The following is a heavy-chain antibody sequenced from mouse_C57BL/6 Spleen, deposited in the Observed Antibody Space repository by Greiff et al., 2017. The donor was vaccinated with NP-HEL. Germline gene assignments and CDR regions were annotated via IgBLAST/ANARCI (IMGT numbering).Heavy chain of an antibody. CDR2: ISSGGDYI. J-gene: IGHJ4*01. V-gene: IGHV5-9-1*02. D-gene: IGHD4-1*01. CDR3: TRLTGTGYAMDY. Sequence: EVKLEESGEGLVKPGGSLKLSCAASGFTFSSYAMSWVRQTPEKRLEWVAYISSGGDYIYYADTVKGRFTISRDNARNTLYLQMSSLKSEDTAMYYCTRLTGTGYAMDYWGQGTSVTVSS. CDR1: GFTFSSYA.